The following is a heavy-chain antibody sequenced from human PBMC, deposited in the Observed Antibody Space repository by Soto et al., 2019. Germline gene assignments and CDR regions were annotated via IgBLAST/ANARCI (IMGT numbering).Heavy chain of an antibody. V-gene: IGHV1-18*01. J-gene: IGHJ4*02. Sequence: QIQLVQSGAEVKKPGASVKVSCKTSGYTFTIYGISWVRQAPGQGLEWMGWISGYNGNTNYAQKFQGRVTMTTDTSTSTVYMELRSLRSDDTAVYYSARDGVAGAAMNYWGQGTLITVSP. D-gene: IGHD5-18*01. CDR2: ISGYNGNT. CDR3: ARDGVAGAAMNY. CDR1: GYTFTIYG.